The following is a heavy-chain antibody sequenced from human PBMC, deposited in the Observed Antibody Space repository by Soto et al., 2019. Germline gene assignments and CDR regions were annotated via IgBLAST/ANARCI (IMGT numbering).Heavy chain of an antibody. Sequence: EVQLLESGGGLVQPGVSLTLSCAASEFTFSLFSMSWVRQAPGKGLEWVSGISGSGGSTYYGNSVRGRFSISRDNSRYTLYLQMNSLRAEDTAIYYCAKSRGDRWTSYYLDSWGQGTLVTVSS. CDR1: EFTFSLFS. D-gene: IGHD2-15*01. J-gene: IGHJ4*02. CDR2: ISGSGGST. CDR3: AKSRGDRWTSYYLDS. V-gene: IGHV3-23*01.